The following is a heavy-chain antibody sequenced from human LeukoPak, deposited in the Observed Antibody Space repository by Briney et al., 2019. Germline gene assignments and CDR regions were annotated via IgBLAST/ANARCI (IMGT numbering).Heavy chain of an antibody. CDR1: GFTVSSNY. D-gene: IGHD2-21*01. CDR2: IYSGGST. V-gene: IGHV3-53*01. CDR3: ASVNGDGAEYFQH. Sequence: GGSLRLSCAAPGFTVSSNYMSWVRQAPGKGLEWVSIIYSGGSTYYADSVKGRFTISRDNSKNTLYLQMNSLRAEDTAVYYCASVNGDGAEYFQHWGQGTLLTVSS. J-gene: IGHJ1*01.